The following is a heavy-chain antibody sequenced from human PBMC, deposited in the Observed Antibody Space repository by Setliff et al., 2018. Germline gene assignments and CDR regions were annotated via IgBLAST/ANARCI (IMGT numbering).Heavy chain of an antibody. CDR2: IYYSGST. CDR1: GGSISSSSYY. Sequence: SETLSLTCTVSGGSISSSSYYWGWIRQPPGKGLEWIGSIYYSGSTYYNPSLKSRVTISVDTSKNQFSLKLSSVTAADTAVYYCARLGPARYDSSGYYPDNWFDPWGQGTLVTVSS. CDR3: ARLGPARYDSSGYYPDNWFDP. V-gene: IGHV4-39*01. D-gene: IGHD3-22*01. J-gene: IGHJ5*02.